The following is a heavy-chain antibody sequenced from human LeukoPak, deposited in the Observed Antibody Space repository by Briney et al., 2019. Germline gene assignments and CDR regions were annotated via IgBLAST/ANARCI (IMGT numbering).Heavy chain of an antibody. J-gene: IGHJ4*02. D-gene: IGHD3-10*01. Sequence: SVKVSCKASGGTFSSYTISWVRQAPGQGLEWMGRIIPILGIANYAQKFQGRVTITADKSTSTAYMELSSLRSEGTAVYYCARMLVVRGIGVGEGLDYWGQGTLVTVSS. V-gene: IGHV1-69*02. CDR1: GGTFSSYT. CDR2: IIPILGIA. CDR3: ARMLVVRGIGVGEGLDY.